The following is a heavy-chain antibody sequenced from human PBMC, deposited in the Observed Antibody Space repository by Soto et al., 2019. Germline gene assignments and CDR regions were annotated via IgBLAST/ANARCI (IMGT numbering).Heavy chain of an antibody. Sequence: GGSLRLSCAASGFSLSGYWMHWVRQAPGKGLVWVSRIDTYGSATKYADSVEGRFSISKDNAENTLYLQMNNLRADDTAVYYCVRVVKSIGWENDVFEMWGQETMVTVSS. D-gene: IGHD6-19*01. V-gene: IGHV3-74*01. J-gene: IGHJ3*02. CDR1: GFSLSGYW. CDR3: VRVVKSIGWENDVFEM. CDR2: IDTYGSAT.